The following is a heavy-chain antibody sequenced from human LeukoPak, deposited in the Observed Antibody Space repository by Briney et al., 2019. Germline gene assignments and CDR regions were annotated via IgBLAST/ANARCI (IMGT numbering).Heavy chain of an antibody. D-gene: IGHD1-7*01. CDR2: IHYSGLT. CDR3: ARDPPEDEWNSLDS. V-gene: IGHV4-59*02. CDR1: GGSVNGYY. Sequence: SETLSLTCTVSGGSVNGYYWNWIRQAPGKGLEWIGFIHYSGLTVYSPSLQSRVSMSVDTSRNQFSLDLSSVTAADTALYYCARDPPEDEWNSLDSWGQGILVTVSS. J-gene: IGHJ4*02.